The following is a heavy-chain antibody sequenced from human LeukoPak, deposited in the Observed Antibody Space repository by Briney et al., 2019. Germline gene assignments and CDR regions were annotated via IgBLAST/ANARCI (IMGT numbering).Heavy chain of an antibody. CDR3: AKGLSGNIATAGFDS. CDR2: ISWNSAGI. Sequence: PGGSLRLSCAASGFTFDDYAMHWVRQAPGKGLEWISGISWNSAGIGYADSVKGRFTISRDNAKNSLYLQMNSLRAEDMAFYYCAKGLSGNIATAGFDSWGQGTLVIVPS. V-gene: IGHV3-9*03. D-gene: IGHD6-13*01. CDR1: GFTFDDYA. J-gene: IGHJ4*02.